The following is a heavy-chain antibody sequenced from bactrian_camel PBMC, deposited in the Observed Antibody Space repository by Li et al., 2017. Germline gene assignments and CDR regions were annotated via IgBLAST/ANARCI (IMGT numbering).Heavy chain of an antibody. CDR2: IDRDGVS. CDR1: VYTSGFWC. CDR3: AARDGECLNLATRWFSI. J-gene: IGHJ4*01. V-gene: IGHV3S56*01. D-gene: IGHD4*01. Sequence: HVLLVESGGATVEAGGSLRLSCTSNVYTSGFWCMGWFRHGPGQEGVATIDRDGVSTYADFVKGRFSISRDNVKNMVYLQMTGLKPEDTATYYCAARDGECLNLATRWFSIWGQGTQVTVS.